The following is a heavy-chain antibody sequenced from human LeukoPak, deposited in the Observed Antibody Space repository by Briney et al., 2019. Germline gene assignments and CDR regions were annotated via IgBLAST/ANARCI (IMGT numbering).Heavy chain of an antibody. D-gene: IGHD6-6*01. CDR3: AKEYSSSSGLAFDI. J-gene: IGHJ3*02. CDR1: GFTFSSYG. Sequence: GGSLRLSCAASGFTFSSYGMHWVRQAPGKGLEWVAFIRYDGSNKYYADSVKGRFTISRGNSKNTLYLQMNSLRAEDTAVYYCAKEYSSSSGLAFDIWGQGTMVTVSS. CDR2: IRYDGSNK. V-gene: IGHV3-30*02.